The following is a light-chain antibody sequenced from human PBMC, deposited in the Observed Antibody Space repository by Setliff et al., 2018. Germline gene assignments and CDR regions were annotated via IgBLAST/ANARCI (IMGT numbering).Light chain of an antibody. CDR2: QDS. V-gene: IGLV3-1*01. CDR3: QAWDSSTAQAV. CDR1: KLGDKY. Sequence: SYELTQPPLVSVSPGQTASITCSGDKLGDKYACWYQQKPGQSPVLVIYQDSKRPSGIPERFSGSNSGNTATLTISGTQAMDEADYYCQAWDSSTAQAVFGTGTKVTVL. J-gene: IGLJ1*01.